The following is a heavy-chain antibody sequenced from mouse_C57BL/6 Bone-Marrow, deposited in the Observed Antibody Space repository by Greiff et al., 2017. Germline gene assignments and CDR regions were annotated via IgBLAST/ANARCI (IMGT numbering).Heavy chain of an antibody. CDR2: IYPGDGDT. D-gene: IGHD1-1*01. Sequence: QVQLQQSGPELVKPGASVKISCKASGYAFSSSWMNWVKQRPGKGLEWIGRIYPGDGDTNYNGKFKGKATLTADKSSSTAYMQLSSLTSEDSAVYFCAYYYGSEYYFDYWGQGTTLTVSS. J-gene: IGHJ2*01. V-gene: IGHV1-82*01. CDR3: AYYYGSEYYFDY. CDR1: GYAFSSSW.